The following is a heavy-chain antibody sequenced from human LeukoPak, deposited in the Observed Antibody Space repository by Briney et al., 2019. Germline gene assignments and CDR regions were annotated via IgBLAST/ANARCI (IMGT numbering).Heavy chain of an antibody. CDR1: GFTFSNYG. Sequence: GGSLRLSCEASGFTFSNYGMSWIRQAPGKGPEWVSADSIYGGGPYYADSVNGRFTMSRDNSKNTLYLQRDSMRADDTAVYYCAKADVGAAPDYWGQGTLVTVSS. CDR2: DSIYGGGP. V-gene: IGHV3-23*01. J-gene: IGHJ4*02. D-gene: IGHD2-15*01. CDR3: AKADVGAAPDY.